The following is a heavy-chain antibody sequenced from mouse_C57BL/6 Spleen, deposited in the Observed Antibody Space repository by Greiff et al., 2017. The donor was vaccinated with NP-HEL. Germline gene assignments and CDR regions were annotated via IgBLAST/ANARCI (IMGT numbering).Heavy chain of an antibody. J-gene: IGHJ2*01. V-gene: IGHV14-3*01. CDR2: IDPANGNT. Sequence: EVQLQQSVAELVRPGASVKLSCTASGFNIKNTYMHWVKQRPEQGLEWIGRIDPANGNTKYAPKFQGKATITADTSSNTAYLQLSSLTSEDTAIYYCARRRYYGSSYGDYFDCWGQGTTLTVSS. CDR1: GFNIKNTY. D-gene: IGHD1-1*01. CDR3: ARRRYYGSSYGDYFDC.